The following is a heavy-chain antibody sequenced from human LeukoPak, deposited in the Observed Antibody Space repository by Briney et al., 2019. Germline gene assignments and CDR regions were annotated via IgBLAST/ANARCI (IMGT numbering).Heavy chain of an antibody. CDR3: ARAKDQPKGYYYYYYMDV. V-gene: IGHV1-18*01. CDR1: GYTFTNYG. J-gene: IGHJ6*03. CDR2: INPYDDNT. Sequence: ASVKVSCKTSGYTFTNYGISWVRQAPGQGLEGTGWINPYDDNTNYAQKLQGRVTMTTDTSTSTAYMELRRLRSDDTAVYYCARAKDQPKGYYYYYYMDVWGKGTTITVSS. D-gene: IGHD2-2*01.